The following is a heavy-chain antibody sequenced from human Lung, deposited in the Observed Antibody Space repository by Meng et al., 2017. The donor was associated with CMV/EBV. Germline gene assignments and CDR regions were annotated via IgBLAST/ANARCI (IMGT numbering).Heavy chain of an antibody. Sequence: SXTLSLXCTVSSGSVSSDSYYWSWIRQPPGKGLEWIAYIYDNWSTNYHPSLKSRVTISVDTSKNQFSLKLTSVTAADTAVYYCARGSPGEYYTNSRGYFYFDNWGQGTLVTVSS. V-gene: IGHV4-61*01. D-gene: IGHD3-22*01. CDR1: SGSVSSDSYY. CDR2: IYDNWST. CDR3: ARGSPGEYYTNSRGYFYFDN. J-gene: IGHJ4*02.